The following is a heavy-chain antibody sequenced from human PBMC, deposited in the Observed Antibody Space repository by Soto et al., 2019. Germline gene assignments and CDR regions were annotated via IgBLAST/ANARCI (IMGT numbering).Heavy chain of an antibody. V-gene: IGHV3-23*01. CDR2: IGGGSGST. D-gene: IGHD6-13*01. J-gene: IGHJ4*02. CDR1: GFTFTNYA. CDR3: ATRMYSTSWYYFVS. Sequence: EVQLLESGGGFVQPGGSLRLSCAASGFTFTNYALSWVRQAPGKGLEWVSTIGGGSGSTSYADSVKGRFSISRENSKNTFYLQMSSRRAEDTALYYCATRMYSTSWYYFVSWGQGTLVTVSS.